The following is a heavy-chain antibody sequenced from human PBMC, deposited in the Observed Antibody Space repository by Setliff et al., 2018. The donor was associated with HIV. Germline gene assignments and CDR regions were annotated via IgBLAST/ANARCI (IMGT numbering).Heavy chain of an antibody. Sequence: SETLSLTCAVSGYSISSGYYWGWIRQPPGKGLEWIGSIYHSGSTYYNPSLKSRVTISVDTSKNQFSLKLSSVTAADTAVYYCAREYYSSTSCYPYDYWGQGTLVTVSS. CDR1: GYSISSGYY. CDR3: AREYYSSTSCYPYDY. V-gene: IGHV4-38-2*02. D-gene: IGHD2-2*01. CDR2: IYHSGST. J-gene: IGHJ4*02.